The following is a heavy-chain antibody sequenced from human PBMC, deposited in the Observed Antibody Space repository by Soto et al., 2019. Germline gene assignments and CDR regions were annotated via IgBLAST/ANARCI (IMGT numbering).Heavy chain of an antibody. CDR1: GFTFDDYA. Sequence: EVQLVESGGDLVQPGRSLRLSCAASGFTFDDYAMHWVRQAPGKGLEWVSGISWNSGRIGYTDSVKGRFTISRDNAKNTLYLQMSSLGAEDTALYYCAKDVYSGGTCYFDYWGQGTLVTVSS. J-gene: IGHJ4*02. V-gene: IGHV3-9*01. CDR3: AKDVYSGGTCYFDY. D-gene: IGHD2-15*01. CDR2: ISWNSGRI.